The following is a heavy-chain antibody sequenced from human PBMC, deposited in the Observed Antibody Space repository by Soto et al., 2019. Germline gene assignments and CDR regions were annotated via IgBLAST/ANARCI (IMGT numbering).Heavy chain of an antibody. CDR2: INAGNGNT. CDR1: GYTFTSYA. J-gene: IGHJ5*02. Sequence: ASVKVSCKASGYTFTSYAMHWVRQAPGQRLEWMGWINAGNGNTKYSQKFQGRVTITRDTSASTAYMELSSLRFEDTSVYYFAREYRYDFWSGYSPYNWFDPWGQGTLVTVSS. V-gene: IGHV1-3*01. CDR3: AREYRYDFWSGYSPYNWFDP. D-gene: IGHD3-3*01.